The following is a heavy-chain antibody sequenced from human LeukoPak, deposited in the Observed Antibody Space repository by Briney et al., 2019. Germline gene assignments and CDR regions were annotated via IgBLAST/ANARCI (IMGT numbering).Heavy chain of an antibody. CDR3: ARRTAAETIDY. D-gene: IGHD6-13*01. CDR2: LYYSGIT. Sequence: PSETLSLTCTVSDGSISSSSYYWGWIRQPPGKGLEWIATLYYSGITYYNPSLKSRVAISADTSKNQFSLKLNSVTAADTAVYYCARRTAAETIDYWGQGTLVTVSS. CDR1: DGSISSSSYY. J-gene: IGHJ4*02. V-gene: IGHV4-39*01.